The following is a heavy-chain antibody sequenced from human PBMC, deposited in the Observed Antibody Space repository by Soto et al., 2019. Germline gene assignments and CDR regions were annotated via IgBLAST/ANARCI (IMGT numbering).Heavy chain of an antibody. J-gene: IGHJ6*02. CDR1: GFSLNSGGGG. CDR3: AHRPHWGMNGLGP. V-gene: IGHV2-5*01. CDR2: IYWNDDK. Sequence: QITLKESGPTQVKPTQTLTLTCTLSGFSLNSGGGGVVWIRQAPEKALEWLALIYWNDDKRYSPSLRSRLTITKDTSRNHIVLTMTNVDPGDTGTYYCAHRPHWGMNGLGPWGQGTTVTVSS. D-gene: IGHD3-16*01.